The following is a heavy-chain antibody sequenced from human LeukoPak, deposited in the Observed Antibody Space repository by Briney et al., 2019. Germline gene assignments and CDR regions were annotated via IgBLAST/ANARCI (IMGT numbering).Heavy chain of an antibody. CDR3: ARDTRDYFADY. Sequence: ASVKVSCKASGGTFSSYAISWVRQAPGQGLEWMGWISAYNGNTNYAQKLQGRVTMTTDTSTSTAYMELRSLRSDDTAVYYCARDTRDYFADYWGQGTLVTVSS. D-gene: IGHD2/OR15-2a*01. V-gene: IGHV1-18*01. CDR2: ISAYNGNT. CDR1: GGTFSSYA. J-gene: IGHJ4*02.